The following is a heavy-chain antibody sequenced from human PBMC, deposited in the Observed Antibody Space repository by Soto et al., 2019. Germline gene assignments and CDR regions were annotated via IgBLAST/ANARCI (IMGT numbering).Heavy chain of an antibody. J-gene: IGHJ6*02. D-gene: IGHD5-12*01. Sequence: PGGSLRLSCEVSGFTFSYYAMNWVRQAPGKGLEWVSSISSSSDYIYYADSVKGRFTISRDNAKNSLFLQMSSLRAEDTAVYFCSSEGYGYPQGMDFWGQATMVTVSS. CDR1: GFTFSYYA. V-gene: IGHV3-21*01. CDR2: ISSSSDYI. CDR3: SSEGYGYPQGMDF.